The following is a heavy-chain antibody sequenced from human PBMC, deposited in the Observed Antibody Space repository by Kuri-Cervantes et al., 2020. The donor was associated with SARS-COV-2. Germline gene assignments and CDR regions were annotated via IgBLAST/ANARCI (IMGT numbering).Heavy chain of an antibody. Sequence: SVKVSCKASGGTFSSYAINWVRQAPGQGLEWMGGIIPIFGTANYALKFQGRVTITADESTSTDYMEMSSLRSEDTAVYYCARDRVVPGDYYYYGMDVWGQGTTVTVSS. D-gene: IGHD2-15*01. J-gene: IGHJ6*02. CDR3: ARDRVVPGDYYYYGMDV. CDR1: GGTFSSYA. CDR2: IIPIFGTA. V-gene: IGHV1-69*13.